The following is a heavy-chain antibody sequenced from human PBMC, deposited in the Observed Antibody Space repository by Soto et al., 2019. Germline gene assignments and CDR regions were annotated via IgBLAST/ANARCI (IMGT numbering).Heavy chain of an antibody. D-gene: IGHD6-19*01. CDR2: ISYDGSNK. V-gene: IGHV3-30*18. Sequence: PGGSLRLSCAASGFTFSSYGMHWVRQAPGKGLEWVAVISYDGSNKYYADSVKGRFTISRDNSKNTLYLQMNSLRAEDTAVYYCAKDEIAVAGRLDYWGQGTLVTVSS. CDR1: GFTFSSYG. J-gene: IGHJ4*02. CDR3: AKDEIAVAGRLDY.